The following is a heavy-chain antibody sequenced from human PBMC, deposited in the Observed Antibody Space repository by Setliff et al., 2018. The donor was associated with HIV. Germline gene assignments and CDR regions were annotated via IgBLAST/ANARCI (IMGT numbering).Heavy chain of an antibody. CDR2: IWYDGSDK. V-gene: IGHV3-33*01. CDR3: ARDHAPNWGEYYFDY. Sequence: GGSLRLSCAASGFSFSTYGMHWVRQPPGKGLEWVALIWYDGSDKYYGDSAKGRFTIYRDNSKNTLYVQMNSLRAEDTAIYYCARDHAPNWGEYYFDYWGQGTLVTVSS. CDR1: GFSFSTYG. D-gene: IGHD7-27*01. J-gene: IGHJ4*02.